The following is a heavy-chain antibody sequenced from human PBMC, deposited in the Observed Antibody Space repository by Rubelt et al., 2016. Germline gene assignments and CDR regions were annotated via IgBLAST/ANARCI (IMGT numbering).Heavy chain of an antibody. Sequence: EVQLVESGGGLVQPGRSLRLSCTASGFTFGDYAMSWVRQAPGKGLEWVANITQDGSEKYYVDSVKGRFTISRDNAKNSLYLQMNSLRAEDTAVYYCARTARGGGSCYFDYWGQGTLVTVSS. CDR1: GFTFGDYA. CDR2: ITQDGSEK. CDR3: ARTARGGGSCYFDY. V-gene: IGHV3-7*01. J-gene: IGHJ4*02. D-gene: IGHD2-15*01.